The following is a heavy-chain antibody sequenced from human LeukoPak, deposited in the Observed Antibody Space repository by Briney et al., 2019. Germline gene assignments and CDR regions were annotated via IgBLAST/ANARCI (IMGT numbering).Heavy chain of an antibody. CDR3: ARSYYYTTPLERKYYSDY. Sequence: ASVKVSCKASGYTFTTYYLHWVRQAPGQGLEWMGIINPNGGSTIYAQKFQGRVTMTRDTSTITVYMELSSLRSEDTAVYYCARSYYYTTPLERKYYSDYWGQGTLVTVSS. CDR1: GYTFTTYY. J-gene: IGHJ4*02. CDR2: INPNGGST. D-gene: IGHD3-22*01. V-gene: IGHV1-46*01.